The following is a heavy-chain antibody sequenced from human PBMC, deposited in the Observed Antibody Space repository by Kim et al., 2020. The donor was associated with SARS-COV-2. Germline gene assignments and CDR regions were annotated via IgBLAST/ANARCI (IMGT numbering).Heavy chain of an antibody. CDR3: ARFNSGSYQGGMDV. D-gene: IGHD1-26*01. J-gene: IGHJ6*02. Sequence: SETLSLTCAVYGGSFSGYYWSWIRQPPGKGLEWIGEINHSGSTNYNPSLKSRVTISVDTSKNQFSLKLSSVTAADTAVYYCARFNSGSYQGGMDVWGQGTTVTVSS. CDR2: INHSGST. CDR1: GGSFSGYY. V-gene: IGHV4-34*01.